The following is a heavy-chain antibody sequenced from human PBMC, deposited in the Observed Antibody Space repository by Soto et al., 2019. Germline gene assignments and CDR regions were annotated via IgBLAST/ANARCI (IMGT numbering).Heavy chain of an antibody. CDR2: IDIAGSTT. D-gene: IGHD6-19*01. J-gene: IGHJ4*02. V-gene: IGHV3-74*01. Sequence: GGSLRLSCAASGFPFSSYWMHWVRQTPGKGLVWVSRIDIAGSTTTYADSVKGRFTISRDNAKNTLYLQMNSLRAEDTAVYYCARDQTVAVKTTFDYCGQGTVVTLSS. CDR1: GFPFSSYW. CDR3: ARDQTVAVKTTFDY.